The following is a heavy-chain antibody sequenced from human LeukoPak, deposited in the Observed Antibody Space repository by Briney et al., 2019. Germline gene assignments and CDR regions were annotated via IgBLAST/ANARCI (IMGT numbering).Heavy chain of an antibody. D-gene: IGHD2-2*01. CDR3: SRGYCSTITCPDFYGMDV. CDR1: GFIFSDYY. V-gene: IGHV3-72*01. Sequence: GGSLGLSCAASGFIFSDYYMDWVRQAPGKGLEWVGRSRNKVNGYTTEYAASVKDRFTILRDDSRNSVYLQMNSLKSEDSAIYYCSRGYCSTITCPDFYGMDVWGQGTTVSVS. CDR2: SRNKVNGYTT. J-gene: IGHJ6*02.